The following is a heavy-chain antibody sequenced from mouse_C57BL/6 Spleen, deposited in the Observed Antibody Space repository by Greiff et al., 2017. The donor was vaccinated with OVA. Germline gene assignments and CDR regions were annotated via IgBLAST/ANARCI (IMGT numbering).Heavy chain of an antibody. CDR2: IYPGDGDT. V-gene: IGHV1-82*01. D-gene: IGHD2-13*01. CDR1: GYAFSSSW. J-gene: IGHJ3*01. Sequence: VQVVESGPELVKPGASVKISCKASGYAFSSSWMNWVKQRPGKGLEWIGRIYPGDGDTNYNGKFKGKATLTADKSSSTAYMQHSSLTSEDSAVYFCAKSCDVKFAYWGQGTLVTVSA. CDR3: AKSCDVKFAY.